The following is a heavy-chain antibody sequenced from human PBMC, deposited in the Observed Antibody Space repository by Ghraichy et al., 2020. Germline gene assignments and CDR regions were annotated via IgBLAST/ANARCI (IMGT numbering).Heavy chain of an antibody. D-gene: IGHD2-2*01. CDR2: ISSSSTYI. CDR1: GFTFSRYS. V-gene: IGHV3-21*01. Sequence: GGSLRLSCAASGFTFSRYSMYWVRQAPGKGLEWVSTISSSSTYIYYADSVKGRFTISRDNAKNSLYLQMNSLRADDTAVYYCARDLSLAMPGGFDYWGQGTLVTVSS. CDR3: ARDLSLAMPGGFDY. J-gene: IGHJ4*02.